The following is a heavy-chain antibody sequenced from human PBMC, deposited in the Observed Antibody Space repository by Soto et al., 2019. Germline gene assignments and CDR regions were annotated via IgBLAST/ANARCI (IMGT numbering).Heavy chain of an antibody. CDR2: IYYSGST. D-gene: IGHD3-3*01. Sequence: QVQLQESGPGLVKPSETLSLTCSVSGGSIGSYYWSWIRQPPGKGLEWIGYIYYSGSTNYNPSLKSRVTLSVDTSKNQFSLKLGSVTAADTAVYYCARGGWRQIDYWGQGTLVTVSS. V-gene: IGHV4-59*08. J-gene: IGHJ4*02. CDR1: GGSIGSYY. CDR3: ARGGWRQIDY.